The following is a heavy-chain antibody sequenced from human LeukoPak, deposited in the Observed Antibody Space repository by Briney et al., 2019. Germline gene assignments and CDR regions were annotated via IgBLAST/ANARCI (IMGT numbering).Heavy chain of an antibody. V-gene: IGHV3-11*01. CDR3: AAKARGGWNDAFDI. J-gene: IGHJ3*02. Sequence: GGSLRLSCAASGFTFSDYYMSWIRQAPGKVLEWVSYISSSGSTIYYADSVKGRFTISRDNAKNSLYLQMNSLRAEDTAVYYCAAKARGGWNDAFDIWGQGTMVTVSS. D-gene: IGHD1-1*01. CDR2: ISSSGSTI. CDR1: GFTFSDYY.